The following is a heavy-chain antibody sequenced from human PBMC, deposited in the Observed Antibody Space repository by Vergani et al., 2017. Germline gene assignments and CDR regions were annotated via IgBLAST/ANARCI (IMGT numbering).Heavy chain of an antibody. CDR1: GYPFTSYY. D-gene: IGHD1-7*01. CDR2: INPSGGST. J-gene: IGHJ4*02. V-gene: IGHV1-46*01. CDR3: ARGGTNWNYAPREYYVDY. Sequence: QVQLVQSGAEVKKPGASVKVSCKASGYPFTSYYMHWVRQAPGQGLEWMGIINPSGGSTSDAQKFQGRVTMTRDTSTSTVYMELSSLRSEDTAVYYCARGGTNWNYAPREYYVDYWGQGTLVTVSS.